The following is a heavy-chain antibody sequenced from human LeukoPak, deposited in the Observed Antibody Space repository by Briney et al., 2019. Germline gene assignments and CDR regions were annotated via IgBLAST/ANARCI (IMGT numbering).Heavy chain of an antibody. CDR3: ARFWVVTATYICGMDD. D-gene: IGHD2-21*02. J-gene: IGHJ6*02. CDR1: GFTFSNDW. V-gene: IGHV3-7*01. Sequence: GGSLRLSCAASGFTFSNDWLTWVRQAPGKGLEWFAHIRQAGSEKYYVDSVKGRFTISRDNAENSLYLQMNSLKAEDTAVYYCARFWVVTATYICGMDDWGQGTTVTVSS. CDR2: IRQAGSEK.